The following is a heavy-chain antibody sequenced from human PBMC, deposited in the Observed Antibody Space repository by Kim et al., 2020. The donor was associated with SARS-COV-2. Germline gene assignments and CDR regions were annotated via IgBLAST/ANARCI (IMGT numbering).Heavy chain of an antibody. V-gene: IGHV4-39*01. CDR3: ARHVHYGSGSCWFDP. Sequence: SETLSLTCTVSGGSISSSSYYWGWIRQPPGKGLEWIGSIYYSGSTYYNPSLKSRVTISVDTSKNQFSLKLSSVTAADTAVYYCARHVHYGSGSCWFDPWGQGTLVTVSS. CDR1: GGSISSSSYY. D-gene: IGHD3-10*01. CDR2: IYYSGST. J-gene: IGHJ5*02.